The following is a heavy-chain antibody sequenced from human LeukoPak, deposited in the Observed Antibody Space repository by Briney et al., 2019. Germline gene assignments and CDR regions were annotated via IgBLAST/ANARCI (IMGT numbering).Heavy chain of an antibody. CDR3: ARDVPFYDLWSGYLDH. CDR2: ISYDGSKK. D-gene: IGHD3-3*01. CDR1: GFPFSSYA. Sequence: GGSLRLSCVASGFPFSSYAMHWVRQAPGKGLEWVAVISYDGSKKYYADSVKGRFTISRDNSKNTLYLQMDSLRAEDTAVFYCARDVPFYDLWSGYLDHWGQGTLVTLSS. J-gene: IGHJ4*02. V-gene: IGHV3-30*01.